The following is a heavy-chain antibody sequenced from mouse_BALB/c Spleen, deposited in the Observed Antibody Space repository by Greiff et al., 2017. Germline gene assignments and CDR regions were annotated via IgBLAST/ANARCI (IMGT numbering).Heavy chain of an antibody. CDR3: ARSLYGSSYGFAY. J-gene: IGHJ3*01. CDR2: ISYSGST. D-gene: IGHD1-1*01. CDR1: GYSITSDYA. V-gene: IGHV3-2*02. Sequence: EVQLQQSGPGLVKPSQSLSLTCTVTGYSITSDYAWNWIRQFPGNQLEWMGYISYSGSTSYNPSLKSRISITRDTSKNQFFLQLNSVTTEDTATYYCARSLYGSSYGFAYWGQGTLVTVSA.